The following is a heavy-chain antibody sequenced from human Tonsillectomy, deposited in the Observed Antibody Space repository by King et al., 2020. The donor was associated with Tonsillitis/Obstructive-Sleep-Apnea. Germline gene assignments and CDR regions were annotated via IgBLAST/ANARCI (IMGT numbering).Heavy chain of an antibody. D-gene: IGHD1-1*01. V-gene: IGHV3-30*04. CDR2: ISYDGSNK. CDR3: ARDLGTYYYYGMDV. J-gene: IGHJ6*02. Sequence: VQLVESRGGVVQPGRSLRLSCAASGFTFSSYAMHWVRQAPGKGLEWVAVISYDGSNKYYADSVKGRFTISRDNSKNTLYLQMNSLRAEDTAVYYCARDLGTYYYYGMDVWGQGTTVTVSS. CDR1: GFTFSSYA.